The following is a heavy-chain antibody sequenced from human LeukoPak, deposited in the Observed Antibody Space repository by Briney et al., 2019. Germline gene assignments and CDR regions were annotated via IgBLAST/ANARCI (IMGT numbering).Heavy chain of an antibody. CDR1: GFTISSYE. J-gene: IGHJ4*02. CDR2: ISSSSNTM. Sequence: PGGSLRLSCEASGFTISSYEMNWVRQAPGKGLEWVSYISSSSNTMYYADSVKGRFTISRDNAKNSLYLQMNSLRDEDTAVYYCARAFDYWIQGTLVAVSS. V-gene: IGHV3-48*03. CDR3: ARAFDY.